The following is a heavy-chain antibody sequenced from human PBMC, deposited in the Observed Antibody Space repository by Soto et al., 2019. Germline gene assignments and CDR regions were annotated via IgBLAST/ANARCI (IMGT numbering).Heavy chain of an antibody. CDR2: IYYSGST. Sequence: QVQLQESGPGLVKPSETLSLTCTVSGGSISSYYWSWIRQPPGKGLEWIGYIYYSGSTNYNPSLMSRVTISVDTSKNQFSLKLSSVTAADTAVYYCARVPHYDFWSGYYGDYYYGMDVWGQGTTVTVSS. J-gene: IGHJ6*02. V-gene: IGHV4-59*01. CDR1: GGSISSYY. CDR3: ARVPHYDFWSGYYGDYYYGMDV. D-gene: IGHD3-3*01.